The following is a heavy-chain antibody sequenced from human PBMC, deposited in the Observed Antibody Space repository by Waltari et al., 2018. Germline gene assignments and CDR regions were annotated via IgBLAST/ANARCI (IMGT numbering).Heavy chain of an antibody. V-gene: IGHV3-21*01. D-gene: IGHD6-19*01. CDR2: ISSSSSYI. Sequence: EVQLVESGGGLVKPGGSLRLSCAASGFTFSSYSMNWVRQAPVKGLEWVSSISSSSSYIYDAYSVKCRFTISRDNAKNSLYLQMNSLRAEDTAVYYCARVGGWYVDDYWGQGTLVTVSS. J-gene: IGHJ4*02. CDR3: ARVGGWYVDDY. CDR1: GFTFSSYS.